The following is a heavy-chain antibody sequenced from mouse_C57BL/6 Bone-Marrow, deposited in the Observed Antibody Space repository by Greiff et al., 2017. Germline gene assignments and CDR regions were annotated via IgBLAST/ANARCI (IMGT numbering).Heavy chain of an antibody. Sequence: VQLQQSGPELVKPGASVKMSCKASGYTFTDYYMHWVNQKPGKGLEWIGEIYPGSGNTYYNEKFKGKATLTADTSSSTAYMQLSSLTSEDSAVYFCARGIYYYGSSYGYYAMDYWGQGTSVTVSS. J-gene: IGHJ4*01. D-gene: IGHD1-1*01. CDR1: YTFTDYYM. V-gene: IGHV1-83*01. CDR2: YPGSGNTY. CDR3: RGIYYYGSSYGYYAMDY.